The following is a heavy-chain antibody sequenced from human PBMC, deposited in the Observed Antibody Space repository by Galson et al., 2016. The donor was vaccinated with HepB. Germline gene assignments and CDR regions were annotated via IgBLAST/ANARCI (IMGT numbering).Heavy chain of an antibody. CDR3: ARDRRVYSGLDV. D-gene: IGHD5-12*01. CDR1: GFTFSGYT. J-gene: IGHJ6*04. V-gene: IGHV3-21*03. CDR2: ISGSSTYI. Sequence: SLRLSCAASGFTFSGYTMNWVRQAPGKGLEWVSSISGSSTYIYYADSVKGRFTISRDNAKSPLYLQMNSLRAEDTAVYYCARDRRVYSGLDVWGKGTTVTVSS.